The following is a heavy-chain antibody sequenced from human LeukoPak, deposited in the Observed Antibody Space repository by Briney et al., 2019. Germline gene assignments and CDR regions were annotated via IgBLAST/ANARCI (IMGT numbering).Heavy chain of an antibody. J-gene: IGHJ4*02. CDR3: TRGRNPLDY. Sequence: GGSLRLSCAASGFTFSSYIMNWVRQAPGKGLEWVSSISSSSSYIYYADSVKGRSTISRDNAKNSLYLQMNSLRAEETAVYYCTRGRNPLDYWGQGTLVTVSS. V-gene: IGHV3-21*01. CDR1: GFTFSSYI. CDR2: ISSSSSYI.